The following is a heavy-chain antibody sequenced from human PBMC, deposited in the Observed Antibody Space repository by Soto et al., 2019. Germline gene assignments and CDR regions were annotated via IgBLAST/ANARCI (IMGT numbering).Heavy chain of an antibody. J-gene: IGHJ4*02. CDR3: AKGGGPRPFDS. Sequence: GGSLRLSCAASGFTVSSNHMSWVRQAPGKGLEWVSVIYSGGNTYYADSVKGRFTISRDNSENTLYLQMNSLRAEDTAVYYCAKGGGPRPFDSWGQGTLVTVSS. CDR2: IYSGGNT. D-gene: IGHD3-3*01. CDR1: GFTVSSNH. V-gene: IGHV3-53*01.